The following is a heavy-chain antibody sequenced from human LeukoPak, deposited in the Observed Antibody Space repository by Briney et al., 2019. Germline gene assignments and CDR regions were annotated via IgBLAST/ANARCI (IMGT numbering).Heavy chain of an antibody. CDR3: ARDPPSGYDRYFDY. J-gene: IGHJ4*02. V-gene: IGHV1-3*01. CDR1: GYTITSYA. CDR2: INAGNGNT. D-gene: IGHD5-12*01. Sequence: ASVKVSCKASGYTITSYAMHWVRQAPGQRLEWMGWINAGNGNTKYSQKFQGRVTITRDTSASTAYMELSSLRSEDTAVYYCARDPPSGYDRYFDYWGQGTLVTVSS.